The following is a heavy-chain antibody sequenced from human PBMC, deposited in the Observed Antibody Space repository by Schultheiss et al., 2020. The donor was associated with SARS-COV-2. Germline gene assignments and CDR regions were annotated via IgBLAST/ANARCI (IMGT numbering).Heavy chain of an antibody. J-gene: IGHJ6*02. CDR2: ISSTSVYI. CDR3: ARYCGGDCSSGTDFYGMDV. D-gene: IGHD2-21*02. CDR1: GFTFSDYT. V-gene: IGHV3-21*06. Sequence: GGSLRLSCAASGFTFSDYTINWVRQAPGKGLEWVSSISSTSVYIYYADSVTGRFTVSRDNAKNSVYLHMNSLRAADTAVYFCARYCGGDCSSGTDFYGMDVWGQGTMVTVSS.